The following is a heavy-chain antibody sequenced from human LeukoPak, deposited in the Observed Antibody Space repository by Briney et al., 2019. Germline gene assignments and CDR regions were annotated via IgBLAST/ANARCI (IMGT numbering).Heavy chain of an antibody. CDR3: AREGGTPTAFDI. J-gene: IGHJ3*02. V-gene: IGHV4-4*02. CDR2: IYHSGST. Sequence: SGTLSLTCAVSGGSISSSNWWSWVRQPPGKGLEWIGEIYHSGSTYYNPSLKSRVTISVDTSKNQFSLKLSSVTAADTAVYYCAREGGTPTAFDIWGQGTMVTVSS. D-gene: IGHD3-16*01. CDR1: GGSISSSNW.